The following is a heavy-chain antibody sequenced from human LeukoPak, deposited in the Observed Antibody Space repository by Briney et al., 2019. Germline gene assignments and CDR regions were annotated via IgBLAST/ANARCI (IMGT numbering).Heavy chain of an antibody. CDR3: ARPPHSSSSA. CDR1: GGSISSSSYY. Sequence: KTSETLSLTCTVSGGSISSSSYYWGWIRQPPGRGLEWIGSIYYSGSTYYNPSLKSRVTISVDTSKNQFSLKLSSVTAADTAAYYCARPPHSSSSAWGQGTLVTVSS. CDR2: IYYSGST. D-gene: IGHD6-6*01. J-gene: IGHJ5*02. V-gene: IGHV4-39*01.